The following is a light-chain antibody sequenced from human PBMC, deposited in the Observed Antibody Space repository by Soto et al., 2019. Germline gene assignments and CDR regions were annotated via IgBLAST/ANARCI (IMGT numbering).Light chain of an antibody. V-gene: IGKV1-33*01. J-gene: IGKJ5*01. CDR1: QDIGNY. CDR3: QQYHSLPVT. CDR2: DAS. Sequence: DIQMTQSPSSLAASVGNRVTITCQASQDIGNYLNWFQQRPGKAPKLLIYDASNLQTGVPSRFSGSGSGTYFTFTISSLQPEDIATYYCQQYHSLPVTFGQGTRLEIK.